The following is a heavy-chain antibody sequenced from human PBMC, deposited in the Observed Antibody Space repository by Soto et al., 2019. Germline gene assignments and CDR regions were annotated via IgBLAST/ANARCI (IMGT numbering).Heavy chain of an antibody. J-gene: IGHJ3*02. CDR2: IYYSGST. CDR3: ARDVSGWYHPPRAFDI. Sequence: QVQLQESGPGLVKPSETLSLTCTVSGGSISSYYWSWIRQPPGKGLEWIGYIYYSGSTNYNPSLKSRVTISVDTSKNQFSLKLSSVTAADTAVYYCARDVSGWYHPPRAFDIWGQGTMVTVSS. V-gene: IGHV4-59*01. CDR1: GGSISSYY. D-gene: IGHD6-19*01.